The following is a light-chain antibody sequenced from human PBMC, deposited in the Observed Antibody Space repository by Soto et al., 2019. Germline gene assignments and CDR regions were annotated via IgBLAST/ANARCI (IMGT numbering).Light chain of an antibody. J-gene: IGKJ2*01. V-gene: IGKV3-20*01. Sequence: EVVLTQSPSTLSLSPGERATLSCRASQSISNNYLAWYQHRPGQAPRLLIYGASKRATGIPDRFSGSGSGKVFTLAISGLEPEDFAVYYCQQYGSSPRYTFGQGTKLEI. CDR3: QQYGSSPRYT. CDR1: QSISNNY. CDR2: GAS.